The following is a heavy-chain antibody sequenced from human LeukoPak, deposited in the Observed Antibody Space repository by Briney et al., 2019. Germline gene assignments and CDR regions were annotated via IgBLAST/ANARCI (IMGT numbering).Heavy chain of an antibody. Sequence: SETLSLTCTVSGGSMASSSYFWAWIRQPPGKGLGWIANVYYSRTAYYNPSLKSRVTISVDMSKNQFSLKLTSVAAADTAVYYCARQTAFLDQGRGWYLAYWGQGTLVTVSS. V-gene: IGHV4-39*01. CDR1: GGSMASSSYF. J-gene: IGHJ4*02. CDR2: VYYSRTA. CDR3: ARQTAFLDQGRGWYLAY. D-gene: IGHD6-19*01.